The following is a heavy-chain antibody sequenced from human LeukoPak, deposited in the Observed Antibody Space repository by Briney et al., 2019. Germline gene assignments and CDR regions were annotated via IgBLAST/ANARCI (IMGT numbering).Heavy chain of an antibody. V-gene: IGHV3-74*01. J-gene: IGHJ4*02. CDR3: ARGPFYGDADFDS. Sequence: GGSLRLSCAASGFTFSSYWMHWVRQAPGKGLVWVSRINSDGSSTSYADSVKGRFTISRDNAKNMVYLQMNSLRAEDTAVYYCARGPFYGDADFDSWGQGTLVTVSS. CDR1: GFTFSSYW. CDR2: INSDGSST. D-gene: IGHD4-17*01.